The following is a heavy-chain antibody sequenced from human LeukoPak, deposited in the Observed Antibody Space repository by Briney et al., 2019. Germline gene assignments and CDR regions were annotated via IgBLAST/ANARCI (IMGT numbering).Heavy chain of an antibody. CDR2: IWFDGSVK. J-gene: IGHJ4*02. Sequence: PGGSLRLSCAASGFTFNTHGMHWVRQAPGKGLEWVAAIWFDGSVKHYSDAVKDRFTISRDNSLNTLYLQMNSLRVEDTAIYYCAKDTAVQFLEPAFWGQGTLVTVSS. CDR3: AKDTAVQFLEPAF. V-gene: IGHV3-33*06. D-gene: IGHD3-3*01. CDR1: GFTFNTHG.